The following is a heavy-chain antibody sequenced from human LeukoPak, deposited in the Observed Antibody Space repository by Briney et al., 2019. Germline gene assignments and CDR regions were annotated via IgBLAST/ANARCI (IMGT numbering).Heavy chain of an antibody. CDR1: GYIFTSYW. V-gene: IGHV5-51*01. Sequence: GESLKISCKGSGYIFTSYWIGWVRQMPGKGLEWMGIIYPGDSDTRYSPSFQGQVTISADKSISTAYLQWSSLKASDTAMYYCARQTDYYYDSSGYSPDYWGQGTLVTVSS. CDR3: ARQTDYYYDSSGYSPDY. CDR2: IYPGDSDT. J-gene: IGHJ4*02. D-gene: IGHD3-22*01.